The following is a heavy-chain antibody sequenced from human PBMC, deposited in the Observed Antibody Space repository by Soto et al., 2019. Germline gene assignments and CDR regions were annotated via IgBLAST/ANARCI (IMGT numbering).Heavy chain of an antibody. V-gene: IGHV1-2*02. J-gene: IGHJ6*02. Sequence: QVHLVQSGAEVKQPGASVKVSCKASGYTFSVYHMHWVRQAPGQGLEWMGWVHPNSGGTNYAQSFEGRVTMTTDTSINTAYMELSRLTSDDTAVYYCAKELQSGIDVWGQGTTVTVSS. CDR3: AKELQSGIDV. CDR1: GYTFSVYH. CDR2: VHPNSGGT. D-gene: IGHD4-4*01.